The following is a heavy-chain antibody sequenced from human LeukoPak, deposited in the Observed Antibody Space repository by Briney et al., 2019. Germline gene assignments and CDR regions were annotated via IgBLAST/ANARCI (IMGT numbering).Heavy chain of an antibody. CDR2: TYYRSRWYN. V-gene: IGHV6-1*01. CDR3: ARVTEKQYLPFDS. CDR1: GDSVSSNSAA. D-gene: IGHD6-19*01. J-gene: IGHJ4*02. Sequence: PSQTLSLTCAISGDSVSSNSAAWNWIRQSPSRGLEWLGRTYYRSRWYNEYALSVKSRITINPDTSKNKFSLQLNSVTPEDTAVYYCARVTEKQYLPFDSWGQGTLVAVSS.